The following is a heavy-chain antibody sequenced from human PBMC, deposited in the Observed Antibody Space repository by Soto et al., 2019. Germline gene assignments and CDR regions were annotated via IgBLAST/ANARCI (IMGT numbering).Heavy chain of an antibody. D-gene: IGHD3-22*01. CDR3: ARDGSPGYYYDSSGYPDY. J-gene: IGHJ4*02. CDR2: ISAYNGNT. CDR1: GYTFTSYG. Sequence: ASVKVSCKASGYTFTSYGISWVLQAPGQGLEWMGWISAYNGNTNYAQKLQGRVIMTTDTSTSTAYMELRSLRSDDTAVYYCARDGSPGYYYDSSGYPDYWGQGTLVTVSS. V-gene: IGHV1-18*04.